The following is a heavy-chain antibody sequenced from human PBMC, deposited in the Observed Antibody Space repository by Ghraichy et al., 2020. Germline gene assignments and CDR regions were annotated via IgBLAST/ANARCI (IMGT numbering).Heavy chain of an antibody. D-gene: IGHD3-3*01. J-gene: IGHJ4*02. CDR3: ARRVGEVTIFDI. V-gene: IGHV4-39*01. CDR1: GGSISSSSYY. Sequence: SETLSLTCTVSGGSISSSSYYWGWIRQPPGKGLEWIGSIYYSGSTYYNPSLKSRVTISVDTSKNQFSLKLSSVTAADTAVYYCARRVGEVTIFDIWGQGTLVTVSS. CDR2: IYYSGST.